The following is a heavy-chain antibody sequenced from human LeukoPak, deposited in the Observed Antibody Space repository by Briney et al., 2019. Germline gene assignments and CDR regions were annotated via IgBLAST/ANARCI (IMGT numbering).Heavy chain of an antibody. CDR2: IYYSGST. D-gene: IGHD6-13*01. V-gene: IGHV4-39*01. Sequence: SETLSLTCTVSGDSISSSSYYWGWIRQPPGKGLEWIGSIYYSGSTYYNPSLKSRVTISVDTSKNQFSLKLSSVTAADTAVYYCVIAAQTMFDYWGQGTLVTVSS. CDR3: VIAAQTMFDY. CDR1: GDSISSSSYY. J-gene: IGHJ4*02.